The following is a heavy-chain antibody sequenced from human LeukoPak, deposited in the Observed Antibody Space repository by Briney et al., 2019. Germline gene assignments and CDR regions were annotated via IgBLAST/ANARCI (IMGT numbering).Heavy chain of an antibody. J-gene: IGHJ6*02. CDR1: GFTFDTYW. V-gene: IGHV3-74*01. CDR3: ARSRRDRYGMDV. Sequence: GGTLRLSCVASGFTFDTYWVHWVREAPGPGLGWVSRIDRAGNNINSADFVQARFTVSRDNAKPTLYFHMRSLRVEAPALYYCARSRRDRYGMDVWGQGTTVTVSS. CDR2: IDRAGNNI.